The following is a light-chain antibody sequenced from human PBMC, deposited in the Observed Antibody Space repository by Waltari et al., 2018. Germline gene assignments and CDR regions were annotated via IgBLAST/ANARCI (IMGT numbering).Light chain of an antibody. CDR1: HLGATH. CDR2: QDN. CDR3: QAWDTTTGV. Sequence: SFELTQPTSVSVSPGPTASITCSGDHLGATHVCWYQQKPGQSPVAVIYQDNRRPSGIPERFSGSNSGNTATLTISGTQAMDEADYFCQAWDTTTGVFGGGTKLTVL. V-gene: IGLV3-1*01. J-gene: IGLJ2*01.